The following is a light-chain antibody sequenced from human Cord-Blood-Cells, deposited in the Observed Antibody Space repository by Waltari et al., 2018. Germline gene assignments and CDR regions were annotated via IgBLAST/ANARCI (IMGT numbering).Light chain of an antibody. J-gene: IGKJ3*01. CDR3: QKYNSAPPFT. CDR1: QGISNY. CDR2: AAS. Sequence: DIQMTKSQSSLSASVGDRVTITCRASQGISNYLAWYQQKPGKVPKLLIYAASTLQSGVPSRFSGSGSGTDFTLTISSLQPEDVATYYCQKYNSAPPFTFGPGTKVDIK. V-gene: IGKV1-27*01.